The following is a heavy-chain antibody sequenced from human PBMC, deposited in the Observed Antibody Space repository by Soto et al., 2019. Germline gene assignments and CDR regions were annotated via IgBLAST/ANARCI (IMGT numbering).Heavy chain of an antibody. D-gene: IGHD5-18*01. CDR1: GYSFTSYW. CDR3: ARLIKGRGYSYWEYYYYYYMDV. J-gene: IGHJ6*03. CDR2: IYPGDSDT. V-gene: IGHV5-51*01. Sequence: PGESLKISCKGSGYSFTSYWIGWVRQMPGKGLEWMGIIYPGDSDTRYSPSFQGQVTISADKSISTAYLQWSSLKASDTAMYYCARLIKGRGYSYWEYYYYYYMDVWGKGTTVTVSS.